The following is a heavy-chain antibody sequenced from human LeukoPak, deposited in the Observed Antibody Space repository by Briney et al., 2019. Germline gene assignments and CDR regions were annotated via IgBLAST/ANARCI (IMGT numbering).Heavy chain of an antibody. D-gene: IGHD5-24*01. CDR1: GYSISSGYY. CDR2: IYHSGST. CDR3: ARRKSGWLPKSRGASLKNNWFDP. V-gene: IGHV4-38-2*02. J-gene: IGHJ5*02. Sequence: SETLSLTCTVSGYSISSGYYWGWIRQPPGKGLEWIGSIYHSGSTYYNPSLKSRVTISVDTSKNQFSLKLSSVTAADTAVYYCARRKSGWLPKSRGASLKNNWFDPWGQGTLVTVSS.